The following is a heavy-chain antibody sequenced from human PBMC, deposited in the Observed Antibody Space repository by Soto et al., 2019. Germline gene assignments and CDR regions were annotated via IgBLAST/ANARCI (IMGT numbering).Heavy chain of an antibody. J-gene: IGHJ4*02. D-gene: IGHD3-16*01. V-gene: IGHV4-61*01. CDR3: ARLDDYYGIDY. Sequence: PSETLSLTGTVSAGSVNSGSYYWTWIRQPPGKGLEWVGYIYYSGSTNYNPSLKSRVTISLDTSTNQFSRLLSSVTAADTAVYYCARLDDYYGIDYWGQGTLVTVSS. CDR1: AGSVNSGSYY. CDR2: IYYSGST.